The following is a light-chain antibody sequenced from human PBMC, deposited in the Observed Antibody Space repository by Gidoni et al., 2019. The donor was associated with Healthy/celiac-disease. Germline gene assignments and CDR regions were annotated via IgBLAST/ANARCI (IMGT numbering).Light chain of an antibody. CDR1: QRVLYSSNNKNY. J-gene: IGKJ1*01. V-gene: IGKV4-1*01. Sequence: DIVMTQSPDSLAVSLGERATINCKSSQRVLYSSNNKNYLAWYQQKPGQPPKLLIYWASTRESGVPDRVSGSGSGTDFSLTISSLQAEDVAVYYCKQYYSTAWTCGQGTKVEIK. CDR2: WAS. CDR3: KQYYSTAWT.